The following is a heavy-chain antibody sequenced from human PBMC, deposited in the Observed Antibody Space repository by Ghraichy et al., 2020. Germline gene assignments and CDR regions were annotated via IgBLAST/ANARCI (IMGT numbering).Heavy chain of an antibody. Sequence: GESLNISCAASGFTFSNHWITWVRQTPEKGLEWVANINPDASEKNFLDSVKGRFTISRDNVKSSLYLQMNSLKDEDTAVYYCARGHYGMDVWGQWTTVTVSS. J-gene: IGHJ6*02. CDR1: GFTFSNHW. CDR2: INPDASEK. CDR3: ARGHYGMDV. V-gene: IGHV3-7*03.